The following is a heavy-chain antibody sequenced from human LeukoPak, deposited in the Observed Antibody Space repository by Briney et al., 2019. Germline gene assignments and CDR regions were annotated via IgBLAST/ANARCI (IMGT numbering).Heavy chain of an antibody. Sequence: SETLSLTCTVSGGSISSGGYSWSWIRQHPGKGLEWIGNIYYSGSTYYNPSLKSRLTISVDTSKNQLSLKLSSVTAADTALYYCARGRNYFDPWGQGTLVTVSS. CDR1: GGSISSGGYS. CDR2: IYYSGST. J-gene: IGHJ5*02. V-gene: IGHV4-31*03. CDR3: ARGRNYFDP. D-gene: IGHD1-7*01.